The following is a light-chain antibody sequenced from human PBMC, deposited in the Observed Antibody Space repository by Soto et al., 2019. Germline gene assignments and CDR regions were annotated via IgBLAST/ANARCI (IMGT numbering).Light chain of an antibody. CDR2: DVS. CDR1: QTISGTY. J-gene: IGKJ1*01. Sequence: EIVLTQSPGTLSLSPGVRATLSCRASQTISGTYLAWYQQKPGQAPRLLVYDVSNRAAGIPTRFSGGGSGTDFTLTISNVEPEDFAVYYCQQRSDCPWTFGQGTKVDI. CDR3: QQRSDCPWT. V-gene: IGKV3-11*01.